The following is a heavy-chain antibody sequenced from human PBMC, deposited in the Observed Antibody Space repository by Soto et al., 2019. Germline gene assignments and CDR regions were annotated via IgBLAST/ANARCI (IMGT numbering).Heavy chain of an antibody. V-gene: IGHV4-31*03. Sequence: SETLSLTCTVSGGSISSGGYYWSWIRQHPGKGLEWIGYIYYSGSTYYNPSLKSRVTISVDTSKNQFSLKLSSVTAADTAVYYCARGRPSDQLLWGAPVCSMDVWGQGTTVTVSS. CDR2: IYYSGST. CDR1: GGSISSGGYY. D-gene: IGHD2-2*01. CDR3: ARGRPSDQLLWGAPVCSMDV. J-gene: IGHJ6*02.